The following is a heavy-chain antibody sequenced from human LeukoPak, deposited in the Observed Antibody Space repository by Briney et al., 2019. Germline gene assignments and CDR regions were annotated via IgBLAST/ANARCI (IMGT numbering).Heavy chain of an antibody. J-gene: IGHJ4*02. CDR2: IIPIFGTA. CDR1: GGTFSSYA. Sequence: SVKVSCKAPGGTFSSYAISWVRQAPGQGLEWMGGIIPIFGTANYAQKFQGRVTITADKSTSTAYMELSSLRSEDTAVYYCAGSYYKSYFDYWGQGTLVAVSS. D-gene: IGHD3-10*01. V-gene: IGHV1-69*06. CDR3: AGSYYKSYFDY.